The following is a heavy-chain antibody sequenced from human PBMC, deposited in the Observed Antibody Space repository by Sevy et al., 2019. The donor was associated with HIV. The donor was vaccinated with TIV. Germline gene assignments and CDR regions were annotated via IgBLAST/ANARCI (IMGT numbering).Heavy chain of an antibody. Sequence: ASVKVSCKASGYTFTIYGINWVRQAPGQGLEWMGWISADNGDTNYAQKLQGRVTMTIDTSTSTAYMELRSLRSDDTAVYYCARSDTSGHYYVFDYWGQGTLVTVSS. D-gene: IGHD3-22*01. CDR1: GYTFTIYG. J-gene: IGHJ4*02. CDR2: ISADNGDT. CDR3: ARSDTSGHYYVFDY. V-gene: IGHV1-18*01.